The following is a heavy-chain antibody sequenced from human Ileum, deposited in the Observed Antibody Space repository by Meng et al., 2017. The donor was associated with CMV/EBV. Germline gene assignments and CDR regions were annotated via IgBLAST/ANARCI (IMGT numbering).Heavy chain of an antibody. CDR2: IKSKTDGGTT. Sequence: CAASCLTLSNVWINWTRQAPGKGLEWVGRIKSKTDGGTTDYAAAVKARFSISRDDSKNAVYLQMNSLKTDDTAVYYCSYGAAFFFDFWGQGTLVTVSS. CDR1: CLTLSNVW. V-gene: IGHV3-15*07. CDR3: SYGAAFFFDF. D-gene: IGHD4-17*01. J-gene: IGHJ4*02.